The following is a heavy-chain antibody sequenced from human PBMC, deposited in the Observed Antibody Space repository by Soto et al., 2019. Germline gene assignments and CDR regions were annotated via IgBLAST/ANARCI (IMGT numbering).Heavy chain of an antibody. CDR3: DRRRRINAGMDV. V-gene: IGHV5-51*01. CDR1: GYSFTSDW. Sequence: GESLKISCTGSGYSFTSDWIAWVRQMPGKGLESLGLIYPGDSDTRYSPSFQGHVTISADESTNTAYLQWSSLKPSDTAIYYCDRRRRINAGMDVWGQGTTVTVSS. CDR2: IYPGDSDT. J-gene: IGHJ6*02. D-gene: IGHD2-21*01.